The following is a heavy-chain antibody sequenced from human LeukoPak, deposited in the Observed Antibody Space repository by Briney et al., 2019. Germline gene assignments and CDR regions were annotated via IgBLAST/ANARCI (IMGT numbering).Heavy chain of an antibody. V-gene: IGHV3-23*01. CDR1: GFTFSSYA. CDR2: ISGSGATT. D-gene: IGHD2-8*01. Sequence: GGSLRLSCAASGFTFSSYAMSWVRQAPGKGLEWVSTISGSGATTYYADSVKGRFTISRDNSKNTLYLQMNSLRAEDTAVCYCVVYAIRGFGWFDPWGQGTLVTVSS. J-gene: IGHJ5*02. CDR3: VVYAIRGFGWFDP.